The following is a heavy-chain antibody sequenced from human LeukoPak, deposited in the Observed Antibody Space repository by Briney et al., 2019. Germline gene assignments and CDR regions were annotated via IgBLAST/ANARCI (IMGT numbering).Heavy chain of an antibody. Sequence: TPSETLSLTCTVSGGSISSYYWSWIRQPPGKGLEWIGYIYYSGSTNYNPSLKSRVTISVDTSKNQFSLKLSSVTAADTAVYYCARVSRGYSYGKIDYWGQGTLVTVSS. D-gene: IGHD5-18*01. CDR1: GGSISSYY. CDR3: ARVSRGYSYGKIDY. J-gene: IGHJ4*02. V-gene: IGHV4-59*01. CDR2: IYYSGST.